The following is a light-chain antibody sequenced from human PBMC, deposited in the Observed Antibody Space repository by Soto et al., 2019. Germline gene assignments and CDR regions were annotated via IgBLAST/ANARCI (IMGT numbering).Light chain of an antibody. Sequence: IVLTQSPGTLSLSPGDGAPLSCRASKPVTSGYLAWYQQNPGQAPRLLMYGVSTRDTGIPDRFSGSGAGTDFTLTISRLEPGDFAVYYCQVYGSSPKTFGQGTKVEFK. CDR1: KPVTSGY. CDR2: GVS. CDR3: QVYGSSPKT. J-gene: IGKJ1*01. V-gene: IGKV3-20*01.